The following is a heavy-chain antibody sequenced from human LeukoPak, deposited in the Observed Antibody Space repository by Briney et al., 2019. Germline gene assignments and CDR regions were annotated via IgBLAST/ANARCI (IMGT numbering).Heavy chain of an antibody. CDR3: ATPTVTTWYYFDY. J-gene: IGHJ4*02. V-gene: IGHV1-2*02. CDR1: GYTFTGYY. Sequence: ALVKVSCKASGYTFTGYYMHWVRQAPGQGLEWMGWINPNSGGTNYAQKFQGRVTMTRDTPISTAYMELSRLRSDDTAVYYCATPTVTTWYYFDYWGQGTLVTVSS. D-gene: IGHD4-17*01. CDR2: INPNSGGT.